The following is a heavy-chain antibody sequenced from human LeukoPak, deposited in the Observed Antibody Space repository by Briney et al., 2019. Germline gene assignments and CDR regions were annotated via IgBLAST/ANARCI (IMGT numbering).Heavy chain of an antibody. V-gene: IGHV3-30-3*01. CDR1: GFTFSSYA. J-gene: IGHJ4*02. Sequence: GGSLRLSCAASGFTFSSYAMHWVRQAPGKGLEWVAVISYDGSNKYYADSVKGRFTISRENAKNSLYLQMNRLRAEDTALYHCVANYYDSSGYLGVYWGQGTLVTVSS. CDR3: VANYYDSSGYLGVY. CDR2: ISYDGSNK. D-gene: IGHD3-22*01.